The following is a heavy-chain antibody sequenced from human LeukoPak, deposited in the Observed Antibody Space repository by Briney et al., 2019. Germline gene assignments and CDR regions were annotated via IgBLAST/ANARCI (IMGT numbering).Heavy chain of an antibody. V-gene: IGHV3-30-3*01. CDR1: GFTFSSYA. D-gene: IGHD3-10*01. CDR2: ISYDGSNK. CDR3: ARALFSFVDY. Sequence: PGGSLRLSCAASGFTFSSYAVHWVRQAPGKGLEWVAVISYDGSNKYYADSVKGRFTISRDNSKNTLYLQMNSLRAEDTAVYYCARALFSFVDYWGQGTLVTVSS. J-gene: IGHJ4*02.